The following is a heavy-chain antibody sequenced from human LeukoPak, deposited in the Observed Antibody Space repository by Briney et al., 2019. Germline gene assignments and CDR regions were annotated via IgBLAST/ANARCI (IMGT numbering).Heavy chain of an antibody. Sequence: GGSLRLSCAASGFTFSSYAMSWVRQAPGKGLEWVSGISGSGDNTYYADSVKGRFTISRDNSKNTLYVQVNSLGTEDTAAYYCAKVRVRDSSGYYYYLWGQGTLVTVSS. D-gene: IGHD3-22*01. J-gene: IGHJ4*02. V-gene: IGHV3-23*01. CDR3: AKVRVRDSSGYYYYL. CDR1: GFTFSSYA. CDR2: ISGSGDNT.